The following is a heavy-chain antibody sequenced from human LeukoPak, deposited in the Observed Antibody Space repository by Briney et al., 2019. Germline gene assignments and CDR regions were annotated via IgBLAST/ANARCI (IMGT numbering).Heavy chain of an antibody. CDR2: IHSSGNT. CDR1: GFTVSSSY. J-gene: IGHJ4*02. V-gene: IGHV3-66*01. CDR3: ATIAATGPPDY. D-gene: IGHD6-13*01. Sequence: GGSLRLSCAASGFTVSSSYMSWVRQAPGKGLEWVSSIHSSGNTYYADSVKGRLTISRDSSKNTLYLQMNSLRAEDTAVYYCATIAATGPPDYWGQGALVTVPS.